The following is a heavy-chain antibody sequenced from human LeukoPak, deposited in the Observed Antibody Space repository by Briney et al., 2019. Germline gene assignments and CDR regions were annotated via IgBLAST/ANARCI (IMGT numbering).Heavy chain of an antibody. V-gene: IGHV3-30*04. Sequence: GGSLRLSCAASGFTFSSYAMHWVRQAPGKGLEWVAVISYDGSNKYYADSVKGRFTISRDNSKNTLYLQMNSLRAEDTAVYYCAKSQSHFVVVVAAITPEYWGQGTLVTVSS. J-gene: IGHJ4*02. CDR3: AKSQSHFVVVVAAITPEY. CDR1: GFTFSSYA. CDR2: ISYDGSNK. D-gene: IGHD2-15*01.